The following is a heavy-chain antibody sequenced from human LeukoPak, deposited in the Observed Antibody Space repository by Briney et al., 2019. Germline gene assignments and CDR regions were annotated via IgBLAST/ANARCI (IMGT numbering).Heavy chain of an antibody. Sequence: SVKVSCKASGGTFSSYAISWVRQAPGQGLEWMGRIIPILGIANYAQKFQGRVTITADKSTSTAYMELSSLRSEDTAVYYCARDPMRGYYPEVITMIWGQGTMVTVSS. V-gene: IGHV1-69*04. CDR3: ARDPMRGYYPEVITMI. J-gene: IGHJ3*02. CDR2: IIPILGIA. D-gene: IGHD3-10*01. CDR1: GGTFSSYA.